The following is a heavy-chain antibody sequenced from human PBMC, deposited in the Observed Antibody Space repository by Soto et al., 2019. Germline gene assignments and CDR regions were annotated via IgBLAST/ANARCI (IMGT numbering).Heavy chain of an antibody. Sequence: QITLKESGPTLVKPTQTLTLTCTFSGFSLSTSGVGVGWIRQPPGKALEWLALIYWNDDKRYSPSLKSRLTITKDTSKNPVVLTMTNMDPVDTATYYCAHSIVATITSSDNRFDPWGQGTLVTVSS. V-gene: IGHV2-5*01. CDR1: GFSLSTSGVG. CDR3: AHSIVATITSSDNRFDP. D-gene: IGHD5-12*01. CDR2: IYWNDDK. J-gene: IGHJ5*02.